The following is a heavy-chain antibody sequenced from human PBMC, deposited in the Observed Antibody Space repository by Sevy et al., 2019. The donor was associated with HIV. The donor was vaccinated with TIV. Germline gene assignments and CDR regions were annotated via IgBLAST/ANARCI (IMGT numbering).Heavy chain of an antibody. D-gene: IGHD3-9*01. J-gene: IGHJ6*02. CDR1: GYTLTELS. CDR2: FDPEDGET. Sequence: ASVKVSCKVSGYTLTELSMHWVRQAPGKGREWMGGFDPEDGETIYAQKFQGRVTMTEDTSTDTAYMELSSLRSEDTAVYYCATVDILTGGGYYVMDVWGQGTTVTVSS. V-gene: IGHV1-24*01. CDR3: ATVDILTGGGYYVMDV.